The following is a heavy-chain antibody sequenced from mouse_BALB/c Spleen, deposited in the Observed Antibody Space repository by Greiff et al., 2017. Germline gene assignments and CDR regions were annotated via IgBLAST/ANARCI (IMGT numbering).Heavy chain of an antibody. Sequence: QVQLQQSGPELVKPGASVKISCKASGYAFSSSWMNWVKQRPGQGLEWIGRIYPGDGDTNYNGKFKGKATLTADKSTSTAYMQLSSLTSVDSAVYFCARRRDYWGQGTSVTVSS. J-gene: IGHJ4*01. CDR1: GYAFSSSW. V-gene: IGHV1-82*01. CDR3: ARRRDY. CDR2: IYPGDGDT.